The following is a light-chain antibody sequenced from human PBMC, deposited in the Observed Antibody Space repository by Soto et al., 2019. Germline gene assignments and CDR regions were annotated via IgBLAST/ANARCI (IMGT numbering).Light chain of an antibody. Sequence: QSVLTQPRSVSGSPGQSVTISCTGTSSDVDTYNFVSWYQQHPGKAPKFMIYDVTKRPSGVPDRFSGSKSGNTASLTISGLQAEDEADYYCCSYVGSYTSYVFGTGTKVTVL. J-gene: IGLJ1*01. V-gene: IGLV2-11*01. CDR3: CSYVGSYTSYV. CDR2: DVT. CDR1: SSDVDTYNF.